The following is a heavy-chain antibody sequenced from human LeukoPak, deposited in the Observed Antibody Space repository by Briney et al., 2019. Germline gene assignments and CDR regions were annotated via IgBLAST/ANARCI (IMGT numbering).Heavy chain of an antibody. CDR3: AKDRHGPFDY. V-gene: IGHV3-23*01. CDR2: ISGSGGST. Sequence: GGTLRLSCAASGFTFSSYGMSWVRQAPGKGLEWVSAISGSGGSTYYADSVKGRFTISRDNSKNTLYLQMNSLRAEDTAVYYCAKDRHGPFDYWGQGTLVTVSS. J-gene: IGHJ4*02. CDR1: GFTFSSYG.